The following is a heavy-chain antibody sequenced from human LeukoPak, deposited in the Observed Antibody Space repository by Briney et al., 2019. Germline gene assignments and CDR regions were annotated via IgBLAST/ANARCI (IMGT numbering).Heavy chain of an antibody. CDR1: GFGFSNYW. CDR2: ISSDGDNT. Sequence: GGSLRLSCAASGFGFSNYWMHWVRQAPGRGLVWVSRISSDGDNTKYADSVKGRFTISRDNAKNTLYLQMDSLRAEDTAVYYCTRGSATWDYWGQGTLVAVSS. V-gene: IGHV3-74*01. J-gene: IGHJ4*02. D-gene: IGHD2/OR15-2a*01. CDR3: TRGSATWDY.